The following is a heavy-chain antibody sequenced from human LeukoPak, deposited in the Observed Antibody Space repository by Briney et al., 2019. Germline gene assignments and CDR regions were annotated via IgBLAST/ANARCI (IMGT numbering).Heavy chain of an antibody. J-gene: IGHJ4*02. Sequence: PGRSLRLSCAVSGFTFSSHDMRWVRQAPGRGLKWVAVIRSGGRNINYVHSVTGRLAISRDNSKKSLFLQMDSLRVEDTAVYYCARERSSGFVLDYWGQGILVTVSS. CDR1: GFTFSSHD. CDR2: IRSGGRNI. CDR3: ARERSSGFVLDY. D-gene: IGHD3-10*01. V-gene: IGHV3-33*01.